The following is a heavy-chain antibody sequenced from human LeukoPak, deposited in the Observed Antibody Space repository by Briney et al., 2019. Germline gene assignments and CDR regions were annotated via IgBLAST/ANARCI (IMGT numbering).Heavy chain of an antibody. CDR3: ARARQVVRYGMDV. CDR1: GGSIRSSYYY. J-gene: IGHJ6*02. D-gene: IGHD2-15*01. Sequence: SETLSLTCTVSGGSIRSSYYYWGWIRQPPGKGLEWIGSIYDSGSTYYNPSLKSRVTISVDTSKNQFSLKLNSVTAADTAVYYCARARQVVRYGMDVWGQGTTVTVSS. V-gene: IGHV4-39*07. CDR2: IYDSGST.